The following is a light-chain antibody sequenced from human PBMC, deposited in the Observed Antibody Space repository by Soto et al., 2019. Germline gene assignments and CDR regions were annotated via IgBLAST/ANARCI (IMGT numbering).Light chain of an antibody. CDR3: CSYAGSYSLL. CDR1: NSDVGAYNY. V-gene: IGLV2-11*01. CDR2: DVS. Sequence: QSALTQPRSVSGSPGQSVTISCIGTNSDVGAYNYVSWYQQHPSKAPKLMIYDVSERPSGVSDRFSGSKSGNTASLTISGLQDEDEGYYYCCSYAGSYSLLFGGGTKVTVL. J-gene: IGLJ2*01.